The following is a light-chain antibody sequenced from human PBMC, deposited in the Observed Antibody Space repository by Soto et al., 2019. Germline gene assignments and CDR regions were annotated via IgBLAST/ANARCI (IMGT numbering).Light chain of an antibody. CDR1: QSISSN. CDR2: GAS. CDR3: QHYNGWPRT. J-gene: IGKJ1*01. Sequence: EIVMRQSPATLSVSPGERATLSCRASQSISSNLAWYQQKPGRAPRLLIYGASTRATGIPARFSGSGSGTEFTLTISSLKSEDFAAYYCQHYNGWPRTFGRGTTVEVK. V-gene: IGKV3-15*01.